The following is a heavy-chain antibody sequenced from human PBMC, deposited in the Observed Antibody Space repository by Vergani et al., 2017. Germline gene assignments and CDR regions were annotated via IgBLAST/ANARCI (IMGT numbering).Heavy chain of an antibody. CDR2: IYYSGTT. J-gene: IGHJ5*02. V-gene: IGHV4-31*03. CDR3: TRHWAVVAANNWFDP. Sequence: QVQLQESGPGLVKASQTLSLTCSVSGAYVGSGGYYWSWVRQRPGKGLEWIGYIYYSGTTYYNPSLESRLTISLDTSENHLSLKLSSVTAADTAVYYCTRHWAVVAANNWFDPWGQGTLVTVSS. D-gene: IGHD2-15*01. CDR1: GAYVGSGGYY.